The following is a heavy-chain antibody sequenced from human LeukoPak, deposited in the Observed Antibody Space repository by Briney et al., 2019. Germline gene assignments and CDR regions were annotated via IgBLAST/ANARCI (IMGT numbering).Heavy chain of an antibody. V-gene: IGHV1-2*02. J-gene: IGHJ4*02. CDR1: GYTFTGYY. D-gene: IGHD6-6*01. CDR3: ARARTSSIAARIDY. Sequence: GASVKVSCKASGYTFTGYYMHWVRQAPGQGLEWMGWINPNSGGTNYAQKFQGRVTMTRDMSISTAYMELSRLRSDDTAVYYCARARTSSIAARIDYWGQGTLVTVSS. CDR2: INPNSGGT.